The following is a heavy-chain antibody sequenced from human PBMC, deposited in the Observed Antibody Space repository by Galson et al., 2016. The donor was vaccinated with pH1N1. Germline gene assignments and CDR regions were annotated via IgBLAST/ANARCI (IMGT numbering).Heavy chain of an antibody. Sequence: TLSLTCTVSGGSISTYYWSWIRQPPGKGLEWIGYIYYGRSTNYNPSLKSRVTISVDTSKNQFSLKLSSVTAADTAVYYCARAIAQGGSYWGQGTLVTVSS. D-gene: IGHD2-15*01. J-gene: IGHJ4*02. CDR1: GGSISTYY. CDR3: ARAIAQGGSY. CDR2: IYYGRST. V-gene: IGHV4-59*08.